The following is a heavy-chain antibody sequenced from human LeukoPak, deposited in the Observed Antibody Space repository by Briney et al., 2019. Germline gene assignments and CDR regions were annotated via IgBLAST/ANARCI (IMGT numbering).Heavy chain of an antibody. CDR2: MTPNSGHS. J-gene: IGHJ3*01. CDR3: AIWSGYYPVDAFDV. CDR1: GYTFTSSA. V-gene: IGHV1-8*03. D-gene: IGHD3-3*01. Sequence: ASVKVSCKASGYTFTSSAINWVLQATGQGLEWMGWMTPNSGHSGYAQKFQGRVTFTRNTSISTAYMELSNLRSEDTAVYYCAIWSGYYPVDAFDVWGQGTVVTVSS.